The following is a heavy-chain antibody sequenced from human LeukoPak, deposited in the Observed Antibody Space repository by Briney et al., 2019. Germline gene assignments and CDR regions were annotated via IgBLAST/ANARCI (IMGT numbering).Heavy chain of an antibody. V-gene: IGHV3-30*01. Sequence: GGSPRLSCAAAGFTFSDSWMSWVRQAPGKGLEWVAVISYDGSNKYYADSVKGRFTISRDNSKNTLYLQMNSLRAEDTAVYYCARAHITMVRGVIGTFDYWGQGTLVTVSS. J-gene: IGHJ4*02. CDR3: ARAHITMVRGVIGTFDY. CDR2: ISYDGSNK. D-gene: IGHD3-10*01. CDR1: GFTFSDSW.